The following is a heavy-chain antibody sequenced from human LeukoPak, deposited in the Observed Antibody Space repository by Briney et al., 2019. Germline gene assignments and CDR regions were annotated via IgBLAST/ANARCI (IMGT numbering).Heavy chain of an antibody. CDR1: GYTFTSYY. CDR2: MNPNSGNT. Sequence: GASVKVSCKASGYTFTSYYMHWVRQAPGQGLEWMGWMNPNSGNTGYAQKFQGRVTMTRNTSISTAYMELSSLRSEDTAVYYCARGRYSYGEFDYWGQGTLVTVSS. CDR3: ARGRYSYGEFDY. J-gene: IGHJ4*02. V-gene: IGHV1-8*02. D-gene: IGHD5-18*01.